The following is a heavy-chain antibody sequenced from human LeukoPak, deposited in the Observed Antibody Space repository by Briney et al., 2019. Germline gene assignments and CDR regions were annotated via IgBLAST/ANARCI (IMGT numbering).Heavy chain of an antibody. CDR2: ISSSSSYI. Sequence: PGGSLRLSCAASGVTFSSYSMNWVRQAPGKGLEWVSSISSSSSYIYYADSVKGRFTISRDNAKNSLYLQMNSLRAEDTAVYYCARDNGYYDSSGYYADAFDIWGQGTMVTVSS. CDR3: ARDNGYYDSSGYYADAFDI. CDR1: GVTFSSYS. J-gene: IGHJ3*02. D-gene: IGHD3-22*01. V-gene: IGHV3-21*01.